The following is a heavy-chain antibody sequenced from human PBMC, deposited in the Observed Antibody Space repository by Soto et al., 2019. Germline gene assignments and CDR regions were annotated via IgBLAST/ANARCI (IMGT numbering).Heavy chain of an antibody. CDR1: RGSIRSGGNS. V-gene: IGHV4-31*03. J-gene: IGHJ4*02. Sequence: QVQLQESGPGLVKPSQTLSLTCTVSRGSIRSGGNSWSWIRQHSGKGLEWIGYIYYSGSTYYNPSLQSRLTISLDTSKNQFSLKLSSVTAADTAVYYCARGVLRTFDYWGQGTLVTVSS. CDR3: ARGVLRTFDY. CDR2: IYYSGST.